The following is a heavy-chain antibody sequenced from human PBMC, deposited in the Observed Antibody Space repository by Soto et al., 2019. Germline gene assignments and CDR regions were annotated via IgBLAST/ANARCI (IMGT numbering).Heavy chain of an antibody. CDR1: GASISSYY. J-gene: IGHJ6*02. V-gene: IGHV4-59*01. D-gene: IGHD5-18*01. CDR2: IYYSGST. Sequence: PSETLSLTCTVPGASISSYYWSWIRPPPGKGLEWIGYIYYSGSTNYNPSLKSRVTISVDTSKNQFPLKLSSVTAADTAVYYCARERASYGRTLLYYGMDVWGQGTTVTVSS. CDR3: ARERASYGRTLLYYGMDV.